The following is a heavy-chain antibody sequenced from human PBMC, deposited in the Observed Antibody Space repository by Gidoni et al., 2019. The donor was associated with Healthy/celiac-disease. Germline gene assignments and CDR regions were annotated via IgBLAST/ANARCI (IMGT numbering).Heavy chain of an antibody. J-gene: IGHJ4*02. D-gene: IGHD3-10*01. CDR2: IIPIFGTA. CDR3: ATTELTYYYGSGSYSPFDY. Sequence: QVQLVQSGAEVTKPGSSVKVSCKASGGTFSSYAISWVRQAPGQGLEWMGGIIPIFGTANYAQKFQGRVTITADESTSTAYMELSSLRSEDTAVYYCATTELTYYYGSGSYSPFDYWGQGTLVTVSS. V-gene: IGHV1-69*01. CDR1: GGTFSSYA.